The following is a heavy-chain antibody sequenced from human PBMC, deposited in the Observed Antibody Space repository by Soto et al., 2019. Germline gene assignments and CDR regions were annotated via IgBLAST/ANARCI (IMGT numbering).Heavy chain of an antibody. Sequence: EVQLLESGGGLVQPGGSLRVSCAASGFSFSGDGMSWVRQAPGKGLEWVSAISASGGSTYYVDSVRGRFTISRDNSKNTLYLQMNSLRAEDTAVYYCAREGYCSSTSCHKNWFDPWGQGTLVTVSS. D-gene: IGHD2-2*02. J-gene: IGHJ5*02. CDR3: AREGYCSSTSCHKNWFDP. CDR2: ISASGGST. V-gene: IGHV3-23*01. CDR1: GFSFSGDG.